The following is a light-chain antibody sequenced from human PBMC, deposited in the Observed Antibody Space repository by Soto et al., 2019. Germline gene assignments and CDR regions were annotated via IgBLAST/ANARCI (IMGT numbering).Light chain of an antibody. Sequence: QSVLTQPPSVSVAPGQRVTISCTGSSSNIVAGYEVHWYQQLPGTAPKLLIYGNIYRPSGVPDRFSGSKSGTSVSLAITGLQAEDEADYHCQSYDSSLSGVVFGGGTKLTVL. J-gene: IGLJ3*02. CDR1: SSNIVAGYE. CDR3: QSYDSSLSGVV. CDR2: GNI. V-gene: IGLV1-40*01.